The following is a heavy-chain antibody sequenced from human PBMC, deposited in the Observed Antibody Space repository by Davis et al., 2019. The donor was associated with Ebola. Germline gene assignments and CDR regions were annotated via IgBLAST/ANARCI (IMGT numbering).Heavy chain of an antibody. CDR2: INAGNGNT. J-gene: IGHJ6*02. V-gene: IGHV1-3*01. Sequence: ASVKVSCKASGYTFTSYAMHWVRQAPGQRLEWMGWINAGNGNTKYSQKFQGRVTMTRDTSTSTVYMELSSLRSEDTAVYYCARDIVVVPAAILSYYYYGMDVWGQGTTVTVSS. D-gene: IGHD2-2*01. CDR1: GYTFTSYA. CDR3: ARDIVVVPAAILSYYYYGMDV.